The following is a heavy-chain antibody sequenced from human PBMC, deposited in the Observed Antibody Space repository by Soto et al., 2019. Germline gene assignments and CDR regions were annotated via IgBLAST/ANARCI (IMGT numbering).Heavy chain of an antibody. CDR3: AREGTPPTVTSYNWFDP. J-gene: IGHJ5*02. D-gene: IGHD4-17*01. V-gene: IGHV1-46*03. Sequence: ASVKVSCKASGYTFTSYYMHWVRQAPGQGLEWMGIINPSGGSTSYAQKFQGRVTMTRDTSTSTVYMELSSLRSEDTAVYYCAREGTPPTVTSYNWFDPWGQGTLVTVSS. CDR1: GYTFTSYY. CDR2: INPSGGST.